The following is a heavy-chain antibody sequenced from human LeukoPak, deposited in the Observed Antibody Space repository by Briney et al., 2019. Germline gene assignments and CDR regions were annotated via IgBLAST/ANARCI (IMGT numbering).Heavy chain of an antibody. CDR3: ARSRDGYIHLDY. CDR2: IYYSGST. J-gene: IGHJ4*02. Sequence: PSETLSLTCTVSGGSISSYYWSWIRQPPGKGLEWIGYIYYSGSTNYNPSLKSRVTISVDTSKNLSSLKLSSVTAADTAVYYCARSRDGYIHLDYWGQGTLVTVSS. D-gene: IGHD5-24*01. V-gene: IGHV4-59*01. CDR1: GGSISSYY.